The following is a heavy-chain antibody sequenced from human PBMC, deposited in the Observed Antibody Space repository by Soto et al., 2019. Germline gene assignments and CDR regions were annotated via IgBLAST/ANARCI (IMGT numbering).Heavy chain of an antibody. Sequence: ASVKVSCKASGGTFSSYAISWVRQAPGQGLEWMGGITPIFGTANYAQKFQGRVTITADKSTSTAYMELSSLRSEDTAVYYCASAPPRYSSSRQYYYYGMDVWGQGTTVTV. V-gene: IGHV1-69*06. J-gene: IGHJ6*02. D-gene: IGHD6-6*01. CDR1: GGTFSSYA. CDR2: ITPIFGTA. CDR3: ASAPPRYSSSRQYYYYGMDV.